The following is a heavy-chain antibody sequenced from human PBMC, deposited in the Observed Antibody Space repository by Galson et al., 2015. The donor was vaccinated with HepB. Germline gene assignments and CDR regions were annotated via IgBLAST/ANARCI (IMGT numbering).Heavy chain of an antibody. CDR1: GYTFTIYG. V-gene: IGHV1-18*04. CDR3: AIISMVTSGFDY. CDR2: ISASTGDT. Sequence: SVKVSCKASGYTFTIYGIDWVRQAPGQGLEWLGWISASTGDTKYAQNLQGRLTLTTDTSTRTAFMELRTLRSDDTAVYYCAIISMVTSGFDYWGQGTLVTVSS. J-gene: IGHJ4*02. D-gene: IGHD4-17*01.